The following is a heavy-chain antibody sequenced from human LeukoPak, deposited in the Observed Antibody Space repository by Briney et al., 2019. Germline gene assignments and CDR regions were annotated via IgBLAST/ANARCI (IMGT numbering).Heavy chain of an antibody. V-gene: IGHV4-34*01. CDR1: GGSFSGYY. CDR3: ARGRYCSSTSCYRGGPFDY. J-gene: IGHJ4*02. CDR2: INHSGST. Sequence: PSETLSLTCAVYGGSFSGYYWSWIRQPPGKGLEWIGEINHSGSTNYNPSPKSRVTISVDTSKNQFSLKRSSVTAADTAVYYCARGRYCSSTSCYRGGPFDYWGQGTLVTVSS. D-gene: IGHD2-2*02.